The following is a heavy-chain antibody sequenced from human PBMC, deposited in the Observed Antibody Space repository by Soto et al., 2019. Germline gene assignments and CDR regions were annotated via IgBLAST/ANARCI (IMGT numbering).Heavy chain of an antibody. CDR1: GYTFTSYG. J-gene: IGHJ4*02. CDR2: ISAYNGNT. V-gene: IGHV1-18*04. Sequence: QVQLVQSGAEVKKPGASVKVSCKASGYTFTSYGISWVRQAPGHGPEWMGWISAYNGNTNYAQKLQDRVTMTTDTSRSSAYRELRRLRSYDTAVYYCGREGGSDSGGFDYLGQGSLVTVSS. D-gene: IGHD1-26*01. CDR3: GREGGSDSGGFDY.